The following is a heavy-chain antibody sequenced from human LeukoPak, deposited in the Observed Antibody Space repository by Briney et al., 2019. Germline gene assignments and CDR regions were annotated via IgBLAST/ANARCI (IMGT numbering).Heavy chain of an antibody. CDR2: INPSGGST. D-gene: IGHD3-16*02. CDR3: ARDGIRVWGSYPLEKRIQDY. Sequence: ASVKVSCKASGYTFTSYYMHWVRQAPGQGLEWMGIINPSGGSTSYAQKFQGRVTMTRDTSTSTVYMELSSLRSDDTAVYYCARDGIRVWGSYPLEKRIQDYWGQGTLVTVSS. J-gene: IGHJ4*02. V-gene: IGHV1-46*01. CDR1: GYTFTSYY.